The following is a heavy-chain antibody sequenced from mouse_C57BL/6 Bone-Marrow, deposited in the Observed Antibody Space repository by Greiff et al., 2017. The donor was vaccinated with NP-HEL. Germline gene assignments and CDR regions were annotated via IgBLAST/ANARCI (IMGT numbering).Heavy chain of an antibody. J-gene: IGHJ2*01. CDR3: ARETTVVATDYFDY. D-gene: IGHD1-1*01. CDR1: GYSITSGYY. V-gene: IGHV3-6*01. Sequence: EVQLVESGPGLVKPSQSLSLTCSVTGYSITSGYYWNWIRQFPGNQLEWMGYISYDGSNNYNPSLKNRISITRDTSKNQFFLKLTSVTTEDTATYYCARETTVVATDYFDYWGQGTTLTVSS. CDR2: ISYDGSN.